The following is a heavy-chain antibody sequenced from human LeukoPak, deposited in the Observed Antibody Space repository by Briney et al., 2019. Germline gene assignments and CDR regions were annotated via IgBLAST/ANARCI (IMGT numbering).Heavy chain of an antibody. CDR1: GGSFSGYY. V-gene: IGHV4-34*12. Sequence: SETLSLTCAVYGGSFSGYYWSWIRQTPGKGLEWIGEIIHSGSTNYSPSLKSRVTISLDAAKSQFSLKLTSVTAADTAVYYCAGYSGSPRYFDYRGQGTLVTVSS. D-gene: IGHD6-6*01. CDR2: IIHSGST. CDR3: AGYSGSPRYFDY. J-gene: IGHJ4*02.